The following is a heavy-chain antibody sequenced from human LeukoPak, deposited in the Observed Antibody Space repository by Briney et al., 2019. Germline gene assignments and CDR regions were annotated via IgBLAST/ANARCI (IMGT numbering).Heavy chain of an antibody. Sequence: PGGSLRLSCAASGFTFSSYAMSWVRQAPGKGLEWVSAISGSGGSPYYADSVKGRFTISRDNSKNTLYLQRNSLRAEDAAVYYCAKVRYRSSSLREAALDYWGQGTLVTVSS. D-gene: IGHD6-6*01. CDR2: ISGSGGSP. CDR1: GFTFSSYA. V-gene: IGHV3-23*01. J-gene: IGHJ4*02. CDR3: AKVRYRSSSLREAALDY.